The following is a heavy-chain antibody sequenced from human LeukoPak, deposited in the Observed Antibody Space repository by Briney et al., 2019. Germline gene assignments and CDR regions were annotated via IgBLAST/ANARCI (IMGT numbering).Heavy chain of an antibody. Sequence: ASVKVSCKASGGTFSSYAISWVRQAPGQGLEWMGGIIPIFGTANYAQKFQGRVTITADESTSTAYMELSSLRSEDTAVYYYARGNTMIVVVKHGDWYFDLWGRGTLVTVSS. D-gene: IGHD3-22*01. V-gene: IGHV1-69*13. CDR1: GGTFSSYA. CDR3: ARGNTMIVVVKHGDWYFDL. CDR2: IIPIFGTA. J-gene: IGHJ2*01.